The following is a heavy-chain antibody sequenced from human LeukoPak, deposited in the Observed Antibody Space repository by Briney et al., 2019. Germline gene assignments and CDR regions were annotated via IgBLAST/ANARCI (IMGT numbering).Heavy chain of an antibody. CDR2: INHSGST. CDR1: GGSFSGYY. Sequence: SETLSLTCAVYGGSFSGYYWSWIRQPPGKGLEWIGEINHSGSTNYNPSLKSRVTISVDTSKNQFSLKLSSVTAADTAVYYCARESPNYYYDSSGYYFPSSAFDIWGQGTMVTVSS. CDR3: ARESPNYYYDSSGYYFPSSAFDI. V-gene: IGHV4-34*01. D-gene: IGHD3-22*01. J-gene: IGHJ3*02.